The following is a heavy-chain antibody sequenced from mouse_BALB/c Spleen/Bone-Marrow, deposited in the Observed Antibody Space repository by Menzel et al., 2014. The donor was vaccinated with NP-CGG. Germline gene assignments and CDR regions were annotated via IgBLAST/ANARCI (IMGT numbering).Heavy chain of an antibody. CDR3: TTLARNNFDY. V-gene: IGHV1-5*01. J-gene: IGHJ2*01. D-gene: IGHD3-1*01. CDR2: IHPGNSDT. CDR1: GYTFSNYW. Sequence: EVQRVESGTVLARPGAAVKMSCKASGYTFSNYWMHWIKQRPGQGLEWIGTIHPGNSDTTYNQKFKGKAKLTAVTSTSTAYMEFSSLTNEDSAVYYCTTLARNNFDYWGQGTTLTVSS.